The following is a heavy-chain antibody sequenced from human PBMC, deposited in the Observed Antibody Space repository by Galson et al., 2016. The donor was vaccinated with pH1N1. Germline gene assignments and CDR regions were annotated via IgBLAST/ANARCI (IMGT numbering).Heavy chain of an antibody. CDR1: GFIFSDYA. CDR3: ARPAHDKYYFDF. V-gene: IGHV3-48*03. CDR2: IRGGGTDI. D-gene: IGHD1-1*01. Sequence: SLRLSCAASGFIFSDYAMNWVRQAPGKGLEWISYIRGGGTDIYYADSVKGRFTISRDNAKNTLHLQMNILRADDTAVYYCARPAHDKYYFDFWGQGTLVTVSS. J-gene: IGHJ4*02.